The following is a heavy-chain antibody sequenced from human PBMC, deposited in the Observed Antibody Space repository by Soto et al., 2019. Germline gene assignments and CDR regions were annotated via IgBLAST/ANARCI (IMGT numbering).Heavy chain of an antibody. CDR1: GLTFSKFE. CDR2: ISSDGTTI. V-gene: IGHV3-48*03. Sequence: PGGSLRLSCEVSGLTFSKFEMTWVRQAPGKGLEWVSSISSDGTTIYYADSVKGRFTISRDNDKNLLYLQMNSLKGEDTATYYCVRVGVVARPYWGQGXPVTVYS. D-gene: IGHD1-26*01. CDR3: VRVGVVARPY. J-gene: IGHJ1*01.